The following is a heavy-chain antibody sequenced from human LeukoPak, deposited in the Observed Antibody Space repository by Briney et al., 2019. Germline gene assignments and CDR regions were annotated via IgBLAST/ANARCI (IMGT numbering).Heavy chain of an antibody. J-gene: IGHJ4*02. V-gene: IGHV1-46*01. Sequence: ASVKVSCKASGYTFTSYYMHWVRQAPGQGLEWMGIINPSGGSTSYAQKFQGRVTMTRDMSTSTVYMELSSLRSEDTAAYYCATPQGYCSSTSCPLGYWGQGTLVTVSS. CDR2: INPSGGST. CDR3: ATPQGYCSSTSCPLGY. D-gene: IGHD2-2*01. CDR1: GYTFTSYY.